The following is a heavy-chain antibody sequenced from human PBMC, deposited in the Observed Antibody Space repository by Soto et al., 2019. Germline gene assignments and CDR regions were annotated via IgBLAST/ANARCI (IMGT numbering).Heavy chain of an antibody. CDR1: GFTFSSYG. D-gene: IGHD3-3*01. Sequence: GGSLRLSCAASGFTFSSYGMHWVRQAPGKGLEWVAVISYDGSNKYYADSVKGRFTISRDNSKNTLYLQMNSLRAEDTAVYYCAKAKRSGYYMGWFDPWGQGTLVTVSS. V-gene: IGHV3-30*18. CDR2: ISYDGSNK. CDR3: AKAKRSGYYMGWFDP. J-gene: IGHJ5*02.